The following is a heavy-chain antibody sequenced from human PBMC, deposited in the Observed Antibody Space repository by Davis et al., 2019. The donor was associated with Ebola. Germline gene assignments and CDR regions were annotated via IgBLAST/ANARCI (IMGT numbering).Heavy chain of an antibody. D-gene: IGHD3-16*01. CDR3: ARDLAHFDY. J-gene: IGHJ4*02. V-gene: IGHV3-21*01. CDR1: GFTFSSYA. Sequence: PGGSLRLSCAASGFTFSSYAMHWVRQAPGKGLEWVSSISSSSSYIYYADSVKGRFTISRDNAKSSLYLQMNSLRAEDTAVYYCARDLAHFDYWGQGTLVTVSS. CDR2: ISSSSSYI.